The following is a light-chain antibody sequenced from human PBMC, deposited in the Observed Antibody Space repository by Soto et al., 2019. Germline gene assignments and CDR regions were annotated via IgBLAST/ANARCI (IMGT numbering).Light chain of an antibody. V-gene: IGLV2-8*01. J-gene: IGLJ1*01. CDR2: EVS. CDR3: SSYAGSNNFV. Sequence: QSALTQPPSASGSPGQSVTISCTGTSSDVGGYNYVSWYQHHPGKAPKLMIYEVSKRPSGLPDRFSGSKSGNTASLTVSGLQAEDEVDYYCSSYAGSNNFVFGTGTKVTVL. CDR1: SSDVGGYNY.